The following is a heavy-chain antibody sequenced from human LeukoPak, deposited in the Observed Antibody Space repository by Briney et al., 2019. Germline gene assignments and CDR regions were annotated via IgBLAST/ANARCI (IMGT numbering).Heavy chain of an antibody. CDR3: ARESGSYLWRSWLNP. J-gene: IGHJ5*02. CDR2: TYNSGNT. CDR1: GGSINSYY. D-gene: IGHD3-16*01. V-gene: IGHV4-59*01. Sequence: NASETLSLTCTVSGGSINSYYWTWIRQPPGKGLEWIGNTYNSGNTNYNPSLKSRVTISVDTSKNQFSLKLNSVTAADTAVYYCARESGSYLWRSWLNPWGQGTLVTVSS.